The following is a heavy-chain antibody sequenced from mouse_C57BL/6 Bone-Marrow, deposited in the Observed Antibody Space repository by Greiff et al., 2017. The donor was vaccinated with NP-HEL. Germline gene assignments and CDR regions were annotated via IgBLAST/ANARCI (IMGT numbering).Heavy chain of an antibody. J-gene: IGHJ2*01. D-gene: IGHD2-5*01. CDR2: ISSGGSYT. Sequence: EVQLVESGGDLVKPGGSLKLSCAASGFTFSSYGMSWVRQTPDKRLEWVATISSGGSYTYYPDSVKGRFTISRDNAKNTLYLQMSSLKSEDTAMYYCARHYYSNYFDYWGQGTNLTVSS. CDR3: ARHYYSNYFDY. V-gene: IGHV5-6*01. CDR1: GFTFSSYG.